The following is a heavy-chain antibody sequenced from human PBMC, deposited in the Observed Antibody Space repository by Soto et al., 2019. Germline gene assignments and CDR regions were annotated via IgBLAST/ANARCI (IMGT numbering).Heavy chain of an antibody. CDR3: ARGKYSYGYLDYYYYGMDV. V-gene: IGHV4-59*12. Sequence: PSETLSLTCTVSGGSISSYYWSWIRQPPGKGLEWIGYIYYSGSTNYNPSLKSRVTISVDTSKNQFSLKLSSVTAADTAVYYCARGKYSYGYLDYYYYGMDVWGQGTTVTVSS. D-gene: IGHD5-18*01. CDR2: IYYSGST. CDR1: GGSISSYY. J-gene: IGHJ6*02.